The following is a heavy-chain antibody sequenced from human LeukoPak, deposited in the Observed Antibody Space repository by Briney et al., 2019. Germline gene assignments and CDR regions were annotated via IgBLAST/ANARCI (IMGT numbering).Heavy chain of an antibody. J-gene: IGHJ4*02. Sequence: NASETLSLTCTVSGYSISSGYYWGWIRQPPGKGLEWIGSIYHSGSTYYNPSLKSRVTISVDRSKNQFSLKLSSVTAADTAVYYCAKGSSSGPLDYWGQGTLVTVSS. CDR1: GYSISSGYY. V-gene: IGHV4-38-2*02. CDR2: IYHSGST. CDR3: AKGSSSGPLDY. D-gene: IGHD6-6*01.